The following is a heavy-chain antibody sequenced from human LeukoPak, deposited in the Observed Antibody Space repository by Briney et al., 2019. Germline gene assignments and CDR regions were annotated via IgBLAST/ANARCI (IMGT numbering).Heavy chain of an antibody. CDR2: FDPEDGET. CDR3: ATVPRIYDSSGYTFDY. CDR1: GYTLTELS. Sequence: GASVKVSCKVSGYTLTELSMHWVRKAPGKGLEWMGGFDPEDGETIYAQKFQGRVTMTEDTSTDTAYMELSSLRSEDTAVYYYATVPRIYDSSGYTFDYWGQGTLVTVSS. V-gene: IGHV1-24*01. J-gene: IGHJ4*02. D-gene: IGHD3-22*01.